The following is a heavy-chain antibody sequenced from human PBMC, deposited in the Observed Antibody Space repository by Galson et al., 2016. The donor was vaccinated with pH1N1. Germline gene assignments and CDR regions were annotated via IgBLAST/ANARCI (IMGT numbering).Heavy chain of an antibody. CDR1: GGTLSNYA. V-gene: IGHV1-69*13. Sequence: SVKVSCKASGGTLSNYAINWVRQAPGQGLEWIGGIIPLLRTANYAQTFQGRVTITADESPGTAYMELSSLRSDDTAVYYCAYRGYCSGGSCYAFDSWGQGTMVTVSS. CDR3: AYRGYCSGGSCYAFDS. D-gene: IGHD2-15*01. CDR2: IIPLLRTA. J-gene: IGHJ3*02.